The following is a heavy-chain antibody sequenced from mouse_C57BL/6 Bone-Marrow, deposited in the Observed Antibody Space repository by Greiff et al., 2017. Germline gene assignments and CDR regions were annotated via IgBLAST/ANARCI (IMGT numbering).Heavy chain of an antibody. V-gene: IGHV2-2*01. Sequence: VQLQQSGPGLVQPSQSLSITCTVSGFSLTSYGVHWVRQSPGKGLAWLGVIWSGGSTDYNAAFISRLSISKDNSKSQVFFKMNSLQADDTAIYYCATYYSGYFDYWGQGTTLTVSS. D-gene: IGHD2-12*01. CDR1: GFSLTSYG. J-gene: IGHJ2*01. CDR2: IWSGGST. CDR3: ATYYSGYFDY.